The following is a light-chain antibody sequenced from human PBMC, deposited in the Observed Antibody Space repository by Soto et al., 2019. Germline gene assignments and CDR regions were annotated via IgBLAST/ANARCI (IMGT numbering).Light chain of an antibody. V-gene: IGLV2-14*03. CDR2: EVS. J-gene: IGLJ1*01. CDR3: SSYTATRGV. Sequence: QSALTQPASVSGSPGQSITISCTGTSSDFGGYNYVSWYQQHPGKAPKLMIYEVSNRPSGVSNRFSGSKSGNTASLTISGLQADDEADYYCSSYTATRGVFGTGTKVTV. CDR1: SSDFGGYNY.